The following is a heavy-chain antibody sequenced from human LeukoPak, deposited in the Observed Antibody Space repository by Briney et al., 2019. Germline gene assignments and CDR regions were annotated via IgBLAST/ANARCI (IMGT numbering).Heavy chain of an antibody. J-gene: IGHJ6*03. CDR3: ARDDMDV. CDR2: ISGSGGST. Sequence: GTLRLSCAASGFTFSSYGMSWVRQAPGKGLEWVSAISGSGGSTYYADSVKGRFTISRDNAKNSLYLQMNSLRAEDTAVYYCARDDMDVWGKGTTVTVSS. V-gene: IGHV3-23*01. CDR1: GFTFSSYG.